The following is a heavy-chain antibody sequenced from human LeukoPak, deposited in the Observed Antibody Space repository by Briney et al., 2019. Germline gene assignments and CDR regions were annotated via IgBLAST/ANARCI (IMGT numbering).Heavy chain of an antibody. Sequence: PGGSLRLSCAASGFTFSSYWMHWVRQAPGKGLEWVAFIRYDGSNKYYADSVKGRFIISRDNSKNTLYLQMNSLRAEDTAVYYCAKDKLDNFDYWGQGTLVTVSS. CDR2: IRYDGSNK. V-gene: IGHV3-30*02. CDR1: GFTFSSYW. J-gene: IGHJ4*02. D-gene: IGHD6-13*01. CDR3: AKDKLDNFDY.